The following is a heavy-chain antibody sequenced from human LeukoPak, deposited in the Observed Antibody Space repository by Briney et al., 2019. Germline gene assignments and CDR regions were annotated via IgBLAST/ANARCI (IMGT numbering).Heavy chain of an antibody. V-gene: IGHV3-48*03. CDR1: GFTFSSYE. D-gene: IGHD3-3*01. CDR2: ISSSGSTI. CDR3: ARASLYYDFWSGFGGWFDL. Sequence: GGSLRLSCAASGFTFSSYEMNWVRQAPGKGLEWVSYISSSGSTIYYADSVKGRFTISRDNAKNSLYLQMNSLRAEDTAVYYCARASLYYDFWSGFGGWFDLWGQETLVTVSS. J-gene: IGHJ5*02.